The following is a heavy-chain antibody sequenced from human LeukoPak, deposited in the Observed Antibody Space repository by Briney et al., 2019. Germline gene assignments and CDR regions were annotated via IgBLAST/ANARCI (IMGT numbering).Heavy chain of an antibody. CDR3: ARDGPITMVRGVHQSPNWFDP. D-gene: IGHD3-10*01. CDR2: IKQDGSEK. J-gene: IGHJ5*02. Sequence: GGSLRLSCAASGFTFSSYWMSWVRQAPGKGLEWVANIKQDGSEKYYVDSVKGRFTISRDNAKNSLYLQMNSLRAEDTAVYYCARDGPITMVRGVHQSPNWFDPWGQGTLVTVSS. V-gene: IGHV3-7*01. CDR1: GFTFSSYW.